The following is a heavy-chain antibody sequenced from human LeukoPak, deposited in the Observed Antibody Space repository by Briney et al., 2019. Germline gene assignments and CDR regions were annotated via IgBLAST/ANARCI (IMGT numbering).Heavy chain of an antibody. D-gene: IGHD2-8*01. Sequence: GGSLRLSCAASGFAFDDYGMSWVRQVPGRGLEWVSGINWNGGSTGYGESVKGRFTISRDNAKNSLYLQMNSLRVADTALYYCAGGDRNGWYFDLWGRGTLVTVS. CDR3: AGGDRNGWYFDL. CDR1: GFAFDDYG. V-gene: IGHV3-20*04. J-gene: IGHJ2*01. CDR2: INWNGGST.